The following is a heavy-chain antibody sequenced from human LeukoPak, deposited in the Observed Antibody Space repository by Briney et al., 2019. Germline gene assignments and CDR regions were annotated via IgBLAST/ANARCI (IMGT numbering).Heavy chain of an antibody. CDR1: GFTVSSNY. J-gene: IGHJ3*02. CDR2: IYSGGST. V-gene: IGHV3-66*01. CDR3: ARAGWNDGTHDAFDI. Sequence: GGSLRLSCAASGFTVSSNYMSWVRQAPGKGLEWVSVIYSGGSTYYADSVKGRFTISRDNSKNTLYLQMNSLRAEDTAVYYCARAGWNDGTHDAFDIWGQGTMVTVSS. D-gene: IGHD1-1*01.